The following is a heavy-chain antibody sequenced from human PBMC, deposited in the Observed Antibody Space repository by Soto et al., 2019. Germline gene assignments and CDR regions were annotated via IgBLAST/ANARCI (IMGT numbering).Heavy chain of an antibody. CDR2: INAGNGNT. CDR3: ARDMLRYSSGWYQRYYYYGMDV. CDR1: GYTFTSYA. V-gene: IGHV1-3*01. Sequence: ASVKVSCKASGYTFTSYAMHWVRQAPGQRLEWMGWINAGNGNTKYSQKFQGRVTITRDTSASTAYIELSRMRSEDTAVYYSARDMLRYSSGWYQRYYYYGMDVWGQGTTVTVSS. J-gene: IGHJ6*02. D-gene: IGHD6-19*01.